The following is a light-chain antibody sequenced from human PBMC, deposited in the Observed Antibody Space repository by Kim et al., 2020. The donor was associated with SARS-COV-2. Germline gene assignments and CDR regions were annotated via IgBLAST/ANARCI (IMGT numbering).Light chain of an antibody. CDR2: ADN. CDR1: TANIGANYD. Sequence: QRVTISCTGSTANIGANYDVQGYQQVPDTAPIVLIYADNNRPSGVPARFSASKSGTAASLAIPGLQAEDGADFYCQSYVYTLRGHVFGTGTKVTVL. CDR3: QSYVYTLRGHV. V-gene: IGLV1-40*01. J-gene: IGLJ1*01.